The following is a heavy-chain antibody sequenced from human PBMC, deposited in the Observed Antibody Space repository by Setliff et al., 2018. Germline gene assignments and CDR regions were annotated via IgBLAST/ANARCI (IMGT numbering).Heavy chain of an antibody. CDR2: IYHSGST. CDR3: AGGLYYYDSSGYPWYFDY. CDR1: GYSISSGYY. D-gene: IGHD3-22*01. Sequence: SETLSLTCTVSGYSISSGYYWGWIRQPPGKGLEWIGSIYHSGSTYYNPSLKSRVTMSVDTSKNQFSLKLSSVTAADTAVYYCAGGLYYYDSSGYPWYFDYWGQGTLVTVSS. J-gene: IGHJ4*02. V-gene: IGHV4-38-2*02.